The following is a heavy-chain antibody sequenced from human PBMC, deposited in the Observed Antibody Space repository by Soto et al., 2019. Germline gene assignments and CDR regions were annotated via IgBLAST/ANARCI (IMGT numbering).Heavy chain of an antibody. Sequence: ASVKVSCKASGGTFSSYAISWVRQAPGQGLEWMGGIIPIFGTANYAQKFQGRVTITADESTSTAYMELSSLRSEDTAVYYCARPLGWDAAFDIWGQGTMVTVSS. CDR1: GGTFSSYA. CDR2: IIPIFGTA. J-gene: IGHJ3*02. V-gene: IGHV1-69*13. CDR3: ARPLGWDAAFDI. D-gene: IGHD1-26*01.